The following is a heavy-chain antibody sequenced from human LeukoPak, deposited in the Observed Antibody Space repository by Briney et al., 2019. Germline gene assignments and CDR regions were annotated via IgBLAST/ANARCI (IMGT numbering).Heavy chain of an antibody. D-gene: IGHD4-11*01. CDR2: IYHSGST. V-gene: IGHV4-39*07. J-gene: IGHJ4*02. CDR3: AREWQYQFDF. Sequence: SETLSLTCSVSGDSISNNYWAWIRQPPGKGLEWIGSIYHSGSTYYNPSLKSRVTLSIDTSKNQFSLKVTSVTAADTAVYYCAREWQYQFDFWGQGTLVTVSS. CDR1: GDSISNNY.